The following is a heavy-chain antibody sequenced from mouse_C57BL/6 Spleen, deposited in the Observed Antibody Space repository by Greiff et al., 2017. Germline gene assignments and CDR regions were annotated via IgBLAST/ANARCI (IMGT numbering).Heavy chain of an antibody. CDR1: GFTFTDYY. CDR3: ARDKPYDPFDY. V-gene: IGHV7-3*01. CDR2: IRNKANGYTT. Sequence: EVQLVESGGGLVQPGGSLSLSCAASGFTFTDYYMSWVRQTPGKALEWLGFIRNKANGYTTEYSASVKGRFTISRDNSQSILYLQMNALRAEDMATYYCARDKPYDPFDYWGQGTTLTVSS. D-gene: IGHD2-14*01. J-gene: IGHJ2*01.